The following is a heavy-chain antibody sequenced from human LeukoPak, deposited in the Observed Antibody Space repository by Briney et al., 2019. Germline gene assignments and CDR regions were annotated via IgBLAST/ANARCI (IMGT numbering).Heavy chain of an antibody. CDR1: GGSISSYY. Sequence: PSETLSLTCTVSGGSISSYYWSWIRQPPGKGLEWIGYIYYSGSTNYSPSLKSRVTISVDMSKNQFSLKLTSVTAADTAVYYCARMAPNGYDPYYFEFGGQGTVVTVPS. CDR3: ARMAPNGYDPYYFEF. D-gene: IGHD3-3*01. J-gene: IGHJ4*02. CDR2: IYYSGST. V-gene: IGHV4-59*01.